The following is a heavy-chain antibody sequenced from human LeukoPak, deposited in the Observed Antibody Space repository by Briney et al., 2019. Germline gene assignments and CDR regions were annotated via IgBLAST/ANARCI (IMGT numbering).Heavy chain of an antibody. Sequence: GGSLRLSCAASGFTFSSYWMSWVRQAPGKGLEWVANIKQDGSEKYYVDSVKGRSTISRDNAKNLLYLQMNSLRAEDTAVYYCARARYYYGSGSYFYFDYWGQGTLVTVSS. CDR1: GFTFSSYW. J-gene: IGHJ4*02. V-gene: IGHV3-7*01. D-gene: IGHD3-10*01. CDR2: IKQDGSEK. CDR3: ARARYYYGSGSYFYFDY.